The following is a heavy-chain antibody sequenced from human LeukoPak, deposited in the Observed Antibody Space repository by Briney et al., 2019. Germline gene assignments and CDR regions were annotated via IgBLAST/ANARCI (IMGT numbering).Heavy chain of an antibody. CDR2: IHYSGST. CDR1: GGSISIYY. Sequence: SETLSLTCTVSGGSISIYYWRWIRQPPGEGLEWIGYIHYSGSTPYNPSLKSRVTISVDTSKNQVSLKLRSVTAADTAVYYCARTTEGYAGGPGYSYYYYMDVWGKGTTVTISS. CDR3: ARTTEGYAGGPGYSYYYYMDV. V-gene: IGHV4-59*01. D-gene: IGHD5-12*01. J-gene: IGHJ6*03.